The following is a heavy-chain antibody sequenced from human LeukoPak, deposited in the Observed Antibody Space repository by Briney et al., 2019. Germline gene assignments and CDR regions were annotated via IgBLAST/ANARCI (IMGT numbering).Heavy chain of an antibody. V-gene: IGHV4-59*08. CDR1: SGSIRRYY. Sequence: PSETLSLTCTVSSGSIRRYYWSWTRQPPGKGLEWIGHIYYSGSTNHNPSLRSRVTISVDTSKNQFSLKLSSVTAADTAVYYCARGKYQLDYWGQGTLVTVSS. J-gene: IGHJ4*02. CDR3: ARGKYQLDY. CDR2: IYYSGST. D-gene: IGHD2-2*01.